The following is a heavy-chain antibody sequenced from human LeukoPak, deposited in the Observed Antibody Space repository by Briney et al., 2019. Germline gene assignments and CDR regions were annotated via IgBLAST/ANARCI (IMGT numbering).Heavy chain of an antibody. CDR1: GFTFRNHW. CDR3: ARDQRVTGRPDIDY. CDR2: ISSDGSNT. V-gene: IGHV3-74*03. D-gene: IGHD6-6*01. Sequence: PGGSLRLSCAASGFTFRNHWMHWVRQTPGKGLVWVSRISSDGSNTTYADSVKGRFTISRDNAKNTLYLQMNNLRAEDTAMYYCARDQRVTGRPDIDYWGQGTLVIVSS. J-gene: IGHJ4*02.